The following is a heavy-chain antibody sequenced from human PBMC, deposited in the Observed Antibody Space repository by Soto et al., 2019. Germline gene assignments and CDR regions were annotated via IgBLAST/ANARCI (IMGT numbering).Heavy chain of an antibody. CDR1: GYTFTGYY. D-gene: IGHD3-3*01. CDR3: ARADYDFWSGPFHYFDY. CDR2: INPNSGGT. Sequence: ASVKVSCKASGYTFTGYYMHWVRQAPGQGLEWMGWINPNSGGTNYAQKLQGRVTMSRDTSISTAYMELSRLRSDDTAVYYCARADYDFWSGPFHYFDYWGQGTLVTVPS. J-gene: IGHJ4*02. V-gene: IGHV1-2*02.